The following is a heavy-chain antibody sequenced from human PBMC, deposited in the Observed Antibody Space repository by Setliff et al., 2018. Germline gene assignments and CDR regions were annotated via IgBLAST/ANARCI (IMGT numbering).Heavy chain of an antibody. CDR2: ISPYNGDT. Sequence: GASVKVSCKASGYSFLSYGITWVRQAPGQGLEWMGWISPYNGDTRFQQKFQGRVTLTTDTSTSTAYMEVRSLRSDDTAVYYCARAGGYYGSGSYYNDGWFDPWGQGTLVTVSS. V-gene: IGHV1-18*01. CDR1: GYSFLSYG. D-gene: IGHD3-10*01. J-gene: IGHJ5*02. CDR3: ARAGGYYGSGSYYNDGWFDP.